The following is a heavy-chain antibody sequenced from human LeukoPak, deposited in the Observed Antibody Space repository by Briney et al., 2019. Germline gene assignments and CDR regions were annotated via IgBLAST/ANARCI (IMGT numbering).Heavy chain of an antibody. CDR3: VKDVKGIPLWRFSL. V-gene: IGHV3-9*01. CDR1: GFTFNDYA. J-gene: IGHJ4*02. D-gene: IGHD3-9*01. CDR2: ISWNSGKI. Sequence: GGSLRLSCAVSGFTFNDYAMHWVREGPGKGVEWVSSISWNSGKIDYADSVKGRFIISRDNAANSLYLQMNSLRAEDTALYYCVKDVKGIPLWRFSLWGQGTLVTVSS.